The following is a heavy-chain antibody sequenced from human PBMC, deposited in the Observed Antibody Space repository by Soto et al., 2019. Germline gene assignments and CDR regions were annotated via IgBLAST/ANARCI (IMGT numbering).Heavy chain of an antibody. J-gene: IGHJ4*02. CDR1: GGSISSSNW. V-gene: IGHV4-4*02. CDR2: IYPIGST. D-gene: IGHD6-19*01. Sequence: QVQLQESGPGLVKPSGTLSLTCAVSGGSISSSNWWSWVRQPPGKGLEWSGEIYPIGSTKYNPSLSTRVTISVDKSKNHFSLKLSSVTAADTAVYYCARVAVAGTRVDYWGQGTLVTVSS. CDR3: ARVAVAGTRVDY.